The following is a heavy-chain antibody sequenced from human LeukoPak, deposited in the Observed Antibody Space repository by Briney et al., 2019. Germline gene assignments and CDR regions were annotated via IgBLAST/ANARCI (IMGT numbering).Heavy chain of an antibody. J-gene: IGHJ4*02. V-gene: IGHV3-33*06. CDR2: IRYDGSNK. CDR3: AKDELYCSGGSCYSIDY. D-gene: IGHD2-15*01. Sequence: PGNSLRLSCAASGFTFSSYGMHWVRQAPGEGLEWVAVIRYDGSNKYYADSVKGRFTISRDNSKNTLYLQMNSLRAEDTAVYYCAKDELYCSGGSCYSIDYWGQGTLVTVSS. CDR1: GFTFSSYG.